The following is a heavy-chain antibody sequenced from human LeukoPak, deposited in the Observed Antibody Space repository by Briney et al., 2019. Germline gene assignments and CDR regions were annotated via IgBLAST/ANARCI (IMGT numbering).Heavy chain of an antibody. J-gene: IGHJ4*02. CDR2: ISWNSGSI. Sequence: GGSLRLSCAASGFTFDDYAMHWVRQAPGKGLEWVSGISWNSGSIGYADSVKGRFTISRDNAKNSLYLQMSSLRAEDTALYYCARDSPRRFDYWGQGTLVTVSS. CDR1: GFTFDDYA. CDR3: ARDSPRRFDY. V-gene: IGHV3-9*01.